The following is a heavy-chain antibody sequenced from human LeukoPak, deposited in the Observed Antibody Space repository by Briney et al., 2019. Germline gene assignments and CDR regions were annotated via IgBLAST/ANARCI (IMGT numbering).Heavy chain of an antibody. D-gene: IGHD1-14*01. J-gene: IGHJ4*02. CDR1: GYTFTGYG. CDR3: ARDLDSGGTTFRALNY. CDR2: VSPYNGDT. V-gene: IGHV1-18*04. Sequence: ASVKVSCKASGYTFTGYGIIWVRQAPGQGLEWMGWVSPYNGDTNYAQKFQGRVTMTTDTSTTTTYMELRSLRSDDTAVYYCARDLDSGGTTFRALNYWGQGTLVTVSS.